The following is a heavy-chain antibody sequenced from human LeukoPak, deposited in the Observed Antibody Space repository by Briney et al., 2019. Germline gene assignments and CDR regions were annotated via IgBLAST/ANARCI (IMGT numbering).Heavy chain of an antibody. CDR3: ARDTGYCSGGSCHPDNWFDP. J-gene: IGHJ5*02. CDR1: GFTFSSYW. CDR2: INSDGSST. D-gene: IGHD2-15*01. Sequence: LPGGSLRLSCAASGFTFSSYWMHWVRHAPGKGLVWVSRINSDGSSTIYADSVKGRFTIFRDNAKNTLYLQMNTLRAEDTAVYYCARDTGYCSGGSCHPDNWFDPWGQGTLVTVSS. V-gene: IGHV3-74*01.